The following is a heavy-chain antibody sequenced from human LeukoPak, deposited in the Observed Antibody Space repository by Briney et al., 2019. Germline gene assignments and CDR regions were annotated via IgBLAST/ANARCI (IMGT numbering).Heavy chain of an antibody. Sequence: ASVKVSCKASGYTFTSYGISWVRQAPGQGLEFMGWINPHSGDANYAQKFQGRITMSRDTSITTAYMEMSRLRIDDTAVYYCATRSWLDYWGQGTLVTVSS. J-gene: IGHJ4*02. V-gene: IGHV1-2*02. D-gene: IGHD6-13*01. CDR1: GYTFTSYG. CDR3: ATRSWLDY. CDR2: INPHSGDA.